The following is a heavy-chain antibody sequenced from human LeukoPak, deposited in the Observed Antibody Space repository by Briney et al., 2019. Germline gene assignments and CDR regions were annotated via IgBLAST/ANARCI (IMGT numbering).Heavy chain of an antibody. CDR3: AKTEYGSGSYSRVGWFDP. CDR1: GFTFSSYA. Sequence: GGSLRLSCAASGFTFSSYAMSWVRQAPGKGLEWVSAISGSGGSTYYADSVKGRFTISRDNSKNTLYLQMNSLRAEDTAVYYCAKTEYGSGSYSRVGWFDPWGQGALVTVSS. V-gene: IGHV3-23*01. D-gene: IGHD3-10*01. J-gene: IGHJ5*02. CDR2: ISGSGGST.